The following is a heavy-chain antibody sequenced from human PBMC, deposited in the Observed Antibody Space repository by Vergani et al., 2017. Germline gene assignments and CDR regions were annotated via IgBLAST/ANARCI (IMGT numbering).Heavy chain of an antibody. CDR1: GGTFSSYA. Sequence: QVQLVQSGAEVKKPGSSVKVSCKASGGTFSSYAISWVRQAPGQGLEWMGRIIPIFGTANYAQKFQGRVTITAAESTSTAYMELSSLRSEDTAVYYCARDLLERLVGYYYGRDVWGQGTTVTVSS. V-gene: IGHV1-69*18. CDR3: ARDLLERLVGYYYGRDV. CDR2: IIPIFGTA. D-gene: IGHD1-1*01. J-gene: IGHJ6*02.